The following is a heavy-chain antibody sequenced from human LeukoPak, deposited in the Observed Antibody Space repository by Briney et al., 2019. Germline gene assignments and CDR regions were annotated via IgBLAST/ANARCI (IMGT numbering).Heavy chain of an antibody. J-gene: IGHJ4*02. CDR1: GGSFSGYY. V-gene: IGHV4-34*01. Sequence: SETLSLTCAVYGGSFSGYYWSWIRQPPGKGLEWIGEINHSGSTNYNPSLKSRVTISVDTSKNQFSLKLSSVTAADTAVYYCARATSQLYSSGWYDYWGQGTLVTVSS. CDR3: ARATSQLYSSGWYDY. CDR2: INHSGST. D-gene: IGHD6-19*01.